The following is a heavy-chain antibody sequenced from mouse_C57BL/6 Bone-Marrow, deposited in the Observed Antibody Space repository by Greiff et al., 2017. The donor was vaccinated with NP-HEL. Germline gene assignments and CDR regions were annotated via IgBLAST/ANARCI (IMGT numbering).Heavy chain of an antibody. CDR3: ARCGITTVVGDYAMDY. CDR2: IYPGSGST. V-gene: IGHV1-55*01. J-gene: IGHJ4*01. Sequence: VQLQQPGAELVKPGASVKMSCKASGYTFTSYWITWVKQRPGQGLEWIGDIYPGSGSTNYNEKFKSKATLTVDTSSSTAYMQLSSLTSEDSAVDYCARCGITTVVGDYAMDYWGQGTSVTVSS. D-gene: IGHD1-1*01. CDR1: GYTFTSYW.